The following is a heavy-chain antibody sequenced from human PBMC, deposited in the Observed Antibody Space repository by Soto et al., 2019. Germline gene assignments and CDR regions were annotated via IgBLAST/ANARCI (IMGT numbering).Heavy chain of an antibody. CDR3: AHRPQGFYDILTGYLRGSWFDP. J-gene: IGHJ5*02. D-gene: IGHD3-9*01. Sequence: QITLKESGPTLVKPTQTLTLTCTFSGFSLSTSGVGVGWIRQPPGKALEWLALIYWDDDKRYSPSLKSRLTITKDTSKNQVVLTMTNMDPVDTATYYCAHRPQGFYDILTGYLRGSWFDPWGQGTLVTVSS. CDR1: GFSLSTSGVG. V-gene: IGHV2-5*02. CDR2: IYWDDDK.